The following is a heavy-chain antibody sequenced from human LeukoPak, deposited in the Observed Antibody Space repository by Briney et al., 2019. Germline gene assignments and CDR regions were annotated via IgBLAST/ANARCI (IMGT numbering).Heavy chain of an antibody. J-gene: IGHJ4*02. CDR3: AKDLLMRAVVTPLDY. Sequence: GGFLRLSCAASGFTFSSYGMHWVRQAPGKGLEWVAFIRYDGSNKFYADSVKGRFTISRDNSKNTLYLQMNSLRAEDTAVYYCAKDLLMRAVVTPLDYWGQGTLVTVSS. D-gene: IGHD4-23*01. CDR2: IRYDGSNK. V-gene: IGHV3-30*02. CDR1: GFTFSSYG.